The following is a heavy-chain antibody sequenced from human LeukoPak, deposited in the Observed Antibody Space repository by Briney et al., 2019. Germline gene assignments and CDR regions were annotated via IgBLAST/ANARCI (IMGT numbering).Heavy chain of an antibody. CDR3: ATSGDYCSGGSCYSGFDY. D-gene: IGHD2-15*01. J-gene: IGHJ4*02. CDR1: GFTVSSNY. Sequence: GGSLRLSCAASGFTVSSNYMSWVRQAPGKGLEWVSVIYSGGSTYYADSVKGRFTISRDNSKNTLYLQMNSLRAEDTAVYYCATSGDYCSGGSCYSGFDYWGQGTLVTVSS. CDR2: IYSGGST. V-gene: IGHV3-66*01.